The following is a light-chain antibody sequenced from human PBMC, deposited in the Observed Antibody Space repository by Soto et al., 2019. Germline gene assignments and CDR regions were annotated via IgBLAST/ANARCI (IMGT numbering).Light chain of an antibody. CDR1: QSISSN. Sequence: ETVMTQSPATLSVSPGERATLSCRASQSISSNLGWYQQKPGQAPRLLIHGAITRAIGIPARFSGSESGTEFTLTISSLQPDDFATYYCQQYNSYSWTFGQGTKVDIK. CDR2: GAI. V-gene: IGKV3-15*01. CDR3: QQYNSYSWT. J-gene: IGKJ1*01.